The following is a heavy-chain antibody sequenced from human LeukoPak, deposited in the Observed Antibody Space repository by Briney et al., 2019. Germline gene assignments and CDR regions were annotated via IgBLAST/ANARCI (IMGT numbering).Heavy chain of an antibody. D-gene: IGHD5-18*01. CDR2: ISGSGGST. Sequence: GGSLRLSCAASGFTFSSYAMNWVRQAPGKGLEWVSAISGSGGSTYYADSVKGRFTISRDNSKNTLYLQMNSLRAEDTAVYYCARVQLRLDTAMVYDYWGQGTLVTVSS. CDR1: GFTFSSYA. J-gene: IGHJ4*02. CDR3: ARVQLRLDTAMVYDY. V-gene: IGHV3-23*01.